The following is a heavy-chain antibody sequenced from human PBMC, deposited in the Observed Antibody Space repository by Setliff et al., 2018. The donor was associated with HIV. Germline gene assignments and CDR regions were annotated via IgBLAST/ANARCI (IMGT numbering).Heavy chain of an antibody. V-gene: IGHV4-59*11. J-gene: IGHJ5*02. Sequence: PSETLSLTCTVSGDSINTHYWSWIRQPPGKGLEWIGCIYHSGNNNFNPSLNSRVTISLDTSKNQFSLRLTSLTAADTAINYCARSTVGAGASFPWGRGILVTVSS. CDR3: ARSTVGAGASFP. D-gene: IGHD1-26*01. CDR1: GDSINTHY. CDR2: IYHSGNN.